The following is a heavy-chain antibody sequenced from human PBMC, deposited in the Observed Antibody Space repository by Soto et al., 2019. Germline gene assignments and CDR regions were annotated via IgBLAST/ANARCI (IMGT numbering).Heavy chain of an antibody. Sequence: PSETLSLTCTVSGGSISSYYWSWIRQPPGKGLEWIGYIYYSGSTNYNPSLKSRVTISVDTSKNQFSLKLSSVTAADTAVYYCARPSSTAEYFQHWGQGTLVTVSS. V-gene: IGHV4-59*01. J-gene: IGHJ1*01. CDR1: GGSISSYY. CDR3: ARPSSTAEYFQH. D-gene: IGHD1-26*01. CDR2: IYYSGST.